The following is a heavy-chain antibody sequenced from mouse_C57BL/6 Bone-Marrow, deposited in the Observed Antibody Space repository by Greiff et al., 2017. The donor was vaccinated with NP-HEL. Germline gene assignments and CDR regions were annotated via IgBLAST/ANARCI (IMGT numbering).Heavy chain of an antibody. J-gene: IGHJ2*01. CDR3: TWHYYGSNYFDY. V-gene: IGHV5-9-1*02. D-gene: IGHD1-1*01. CDR2: ISSGGDYI. Sequence: EVQGVESGEGLVKPGGSLKLSCAASGFTFSSYAMSWVRQTPEKRLEWVAYISSGGDYIYYADTVKGRFTISRDNARNTLYLQMSCLKSEDTAMYYCTWHYYGSNYFDYWGQGTTLTVSS. CDR1: GFTFSSYA.